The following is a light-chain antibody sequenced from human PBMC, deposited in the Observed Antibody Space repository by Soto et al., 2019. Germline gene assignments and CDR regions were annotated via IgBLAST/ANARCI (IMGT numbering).Light chain of an antibody. V-gene: IGLV2-8*01. Sequence: QSALTQPPSASGSPGQSVTISCTGTSSDVGGYNYVSWYQQHPGKAPKLMIYEVSKRPSGVPDRFSGSKSGTSASLAISGLRSEDEADYYCAAWDDSLSGGVFGGGTKLTVL. CDR1: SSDVGGYNY. J-gene: IGLJ3*02. CDR2: EVS. CDR3: AAWDDSLSGGV.